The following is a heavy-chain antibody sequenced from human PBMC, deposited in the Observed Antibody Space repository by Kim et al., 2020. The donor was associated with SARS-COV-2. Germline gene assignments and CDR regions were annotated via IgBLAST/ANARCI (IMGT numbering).Heavy chain of an antibody. D-gene: IGHD3-16*01. CDR3: TNGGAAYCFCMDV. Sequence: GGSLRLSCVGSGFTFSDHYMDWVRQAPGKGLEWVGRIRNKANSYTTQYAASVKDRFTISRDESENSLYLQMNSLEIEDTAVYFCTNGGAAYCFCMDV. J-gene: IGHJ6*01. CDR2: IRNKANSYTT. CDR1: GFTFSDHY. V-gene: IGHV3-72*01.